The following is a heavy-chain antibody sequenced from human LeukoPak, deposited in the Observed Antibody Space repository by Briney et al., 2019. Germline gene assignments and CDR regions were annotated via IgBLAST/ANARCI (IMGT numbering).Heavy chain of an antibody. J-gene: IGHJ4*02. CDR2: ISASGGEK. CDR3: AQIGVIGLWYFDY. D-gene: IGHD2-21*01. Sequence: PGGSLRLSCAASGFTFSSHGMSWVRQTPERGLEWVSSISASGGEKFYADSVRGRFTISRDNSKNTLYLQMYSLRPEDTAIYYCAQIGVIGLWYFDYWGQGSLVTVSS. V-gene: IGHV3-23*01. CDR1: GFTFSSHG.